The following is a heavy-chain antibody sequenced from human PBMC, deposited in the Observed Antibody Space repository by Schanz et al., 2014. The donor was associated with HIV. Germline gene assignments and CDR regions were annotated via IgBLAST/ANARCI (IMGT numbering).Heavy chain of an antibody. CDR2: ISGSSIT. CDR3: ALSRPSGYGGSWYFDL. J-gene: IGHJ2*01. D-gene: IGHD2-15*01. V-gene: IGHV3-23*04. CDR1: GFTFSSYA. Sequence: VQLVESGGGVVQPGESLRLSCAASGFTFSSYAMSWVRQAPGKGLEWVSAISGSSITYSADSVKGRFTISRDNSKNTLYLQMNSLRAEDTAVYYCALSRPSGYGGSWYFDLWGRGTLVAVSS.